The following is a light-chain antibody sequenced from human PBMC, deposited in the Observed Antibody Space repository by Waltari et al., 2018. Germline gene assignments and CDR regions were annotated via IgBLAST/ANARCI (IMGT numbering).Light chain of an antibody. V-gene: IGKV1-5*03. Sequence: DIQMTQSPSTLSASVGDRVNITCRASQSIINWLAWYQQKPGKAPKLLIYKASTLESGVPSMFSGSGSGTEFTLTISSLQPDDFATYYCQQYNSYSLLTFGGGTKVEIK. CDR2: KAS. J-gene: IGKJ4*01. CDR3: QQYNSYSLLT. CDR1: QSIINW.